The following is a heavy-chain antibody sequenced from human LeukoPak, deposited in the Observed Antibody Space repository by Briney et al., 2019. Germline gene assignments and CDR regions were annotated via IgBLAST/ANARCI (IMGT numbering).Heavy chain of an antibody. CDR3: ARSVPWQAAFDI. V-gene: IGHV3-74*01. CDR2: INTDGSGT. CDR1: GFTFTNYA. Sequence: GGSLRLSCAASGFTFTNYAMNWVRQAPGKGLEWVSRINTDGSGTTYADSVRGRFTISRDNAKTTLYLQMSSLRAEDTAVYYCARSVPWQAAFDIWGQGTMVTVSS. J-gene: IGHJ3*02.